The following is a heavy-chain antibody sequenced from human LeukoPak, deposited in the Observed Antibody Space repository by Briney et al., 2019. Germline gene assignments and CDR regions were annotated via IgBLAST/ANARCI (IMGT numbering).Heavy chain of an antibody. J-gene: IGHJ6*02. Sequence: GGSLRLSCAASGFTFSSYAMPWVRQAPGKGLEYVSAISSNGGSTYYANSVKGRFTISRDNSKNTLYLQMGSLRAEDTAVYYCAREGITGTISLDVWGQGTTVTVSS. V-gene: IGHV3-64*01. CDR1: GFTFSSYA. D-gene: IGHD1-20*01. CDR2: ISSNGGST. CDR3: AREGITGTISLDV.